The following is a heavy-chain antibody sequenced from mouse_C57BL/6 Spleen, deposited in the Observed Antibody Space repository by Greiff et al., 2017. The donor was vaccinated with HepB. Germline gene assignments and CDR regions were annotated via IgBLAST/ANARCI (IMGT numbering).Heavy chain of an antibody. Sequence: EVQLQQSGPVLAKPGASVKMSCKASGYTFTDYYMNWVKQSHGKSLEWIGVINPYNGGTSYNQKFKGKATLTVDKSSSTAYMELNSLTSEDSAVYYGARRGIYYDYDVRLAYWGQGTLVTVSA. CDR2: INPYNGGT. J-gene: IGHJ3*01. V-gene: IGHV1-19*01. D-gene: IGHD2-4*01. CDR1: GYTFTDYY. CDR3: ARRGIYYDYDVRLAY.